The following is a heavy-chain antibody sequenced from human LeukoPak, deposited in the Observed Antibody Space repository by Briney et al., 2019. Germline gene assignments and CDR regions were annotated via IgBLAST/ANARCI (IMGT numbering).Heavy chain of an antibody. CDR2: MSAYNGNT. CDR1: GYTFTSYG. Sequence: ASVNVSCLPSGYTFTSYGISWVRQAPGQGLEGMGWMSAYNGNTNYAHKLQSRVTMTTDTSTSTAYMELRSLRSDDTAVYYCAREYSGSNWWFDPWGQGTLVTVSS. V-gene: IGHV1-18*01. CDR3: AREYSGSNWWFDP. J-gene: IGHJ5*02. D-gene: IGHD1-26*01.